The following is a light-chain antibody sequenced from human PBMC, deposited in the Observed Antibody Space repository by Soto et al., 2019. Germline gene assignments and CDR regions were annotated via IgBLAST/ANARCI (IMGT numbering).Light chain of an antibody. V-gene: IGKV3-15*01. CDR1: QSVSSN. CDR3: KQYNNWRT. CDR2: GAS. J-gene: IGKJ1*01. Sequence: EIVMTQSPATLSVSPGERATLSCRASQSVSSNLAWYQQKPGQAPRPLIYGASTRATGIPARFSGSGSGTEFTLTISSLQSEDFAVYYCKQYNNWRTFGQGTKVEIK.